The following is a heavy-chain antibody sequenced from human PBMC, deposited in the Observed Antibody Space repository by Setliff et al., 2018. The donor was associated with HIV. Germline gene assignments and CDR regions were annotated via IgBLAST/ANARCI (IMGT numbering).Heavy chain of an antibody. D-gene: IGHD3-10*01. V-gene: IGHV3-72*01. CDR2: TRNKADGYTS. J-gene: IGHJ4*02. Sequence: GGSLRLSCAASGFIFSDHYMDRVRQAPGKGLELVGRTRNKADGYTSDYAASVRGRFTISRDDSKNSLYLQMNSLKTDDTAMYYCARVSMARGGEPDYWGQGTLVTVSS. CDR1: GFIFSDHY. CDR3: ARVSMARGGEPDY.